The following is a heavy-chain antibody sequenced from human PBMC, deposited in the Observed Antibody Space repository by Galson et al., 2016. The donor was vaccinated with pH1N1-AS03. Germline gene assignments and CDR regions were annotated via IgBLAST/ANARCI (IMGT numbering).Heavy chain of an antibody. CDR3: ATDLYCTSTSCSYRGWFDP. D-gene: IGHD2-2*01. CDR2: IIPMFTIT. V-gene: IGHV1-69*04. CDR1: GGTFSNYA. J-gene: IGHJ5*02. Sequence: SVKVSCQASGGTFSNYAISWVRQAPGQGLEWMGRIIPMFTITNYAEIFQGRVTITADKSRSIAYMELNSLRSDDTAVYYCATDLYCTSTSCSYRGWFDPWGQGTLVTVSS.